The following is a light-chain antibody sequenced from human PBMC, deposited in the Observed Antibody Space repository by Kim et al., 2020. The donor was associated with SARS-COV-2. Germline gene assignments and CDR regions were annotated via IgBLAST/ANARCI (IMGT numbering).Light chain of an antibody. J-gene: IGKJ2*03. Sequence: SASVGDRVIITCRTSETVDTSLNWYRQKPGKAPEALNFGTSSLQTGVPSRFSGSRSGPDFTLTISSLQPEDFASYFCQQTYRIPYSFGQGTKLEI. CDR2: GTS. CDR3: QQTYRIPYS. V-gene: IGKV1-39*01. CDR1: ETVDTS.